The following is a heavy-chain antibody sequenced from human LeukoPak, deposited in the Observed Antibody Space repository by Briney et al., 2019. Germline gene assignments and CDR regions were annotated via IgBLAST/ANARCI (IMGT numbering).Heavy chain of an antibody. D-gene: IGHD1-26*01. J-gene: IGHJ6*02. CDR1: GFTFSSYA. Sequence: GGSLRLSCAASGFTFSSYAMSWVRQAPGKGLEWVSAISGSGGSTYYADSVKGRFTISRDNAKNSLYLQMNSLRAEDTALYYCAKDSLSGSYYYYYGMDVWGQGTTVTVSS. CDR2: ISGSGGST. CDR3: AKDSLSGSYYYYYGMDV. V-gene: IGHV3-23*01.